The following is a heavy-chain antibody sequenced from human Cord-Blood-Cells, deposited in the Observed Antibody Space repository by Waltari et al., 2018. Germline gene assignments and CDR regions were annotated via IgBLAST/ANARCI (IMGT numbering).Heavy chain of an antibody. CDR3: ARDSGDYVWGSYRYFDY. Sequence: EVQLVESGGGLVKPGGSLRLSCTASGFTFSSYSMNWVRQAPGKGLGGVSSISSSSSYIYYADSVKGRFTISRDNAKNSLYLQMNSLRAEDTAVYYCARDSGDYVWGSYRYFDYWGQGTLVTVSS. CDR1: GFTFSSYS. V-gene: IGHV3-21*01. CDR2: ISSSSSYI. J-gene: IGHJ4*02. D-gene: IGHD3-16*02.